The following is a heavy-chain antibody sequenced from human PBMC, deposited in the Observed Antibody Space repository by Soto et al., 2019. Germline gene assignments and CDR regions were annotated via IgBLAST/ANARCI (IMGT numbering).Heavy chain of an antibody. Sequence: QLQLQESGSGLLKPSQTLSLTCTVSGASIASGGYCWSWIRQPPGKALESIGYVYQNGNAYLNPYLKSRVTMSVDKSKNQFSLKLSSVTAADTAVYFCARGGADWSLRNFDVWGRGTLVSVSS. J-gene: IGHJ2*01. CDR1: GASIASGGYC. D-gene: IGHD3-9*01. V-gene: IGHV4-30-2*01. CDR3: ARGGADWSLRNFDV. CDR2: VYQNGNA.